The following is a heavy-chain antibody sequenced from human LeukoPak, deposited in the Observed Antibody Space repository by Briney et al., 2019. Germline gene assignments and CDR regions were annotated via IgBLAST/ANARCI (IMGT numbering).Heavy chain of an antibody. D-gene: IGHD5-18*01. CDR1: GFTFSSYG. CDR3: ARDLSGVTGYTYGRGIDY. J-gene: IGHJ4*02. CDR2: IKKDGSEK. Sequence: GGSLRLSCAASGFTFSSYGMSWVRQAPGKGLEWVANIKKDGSEKYYVDSVKGRFTISRDNAKTSLYLQMNSLRAEDTAVYYCARDLSGVTGYTYGRGIDYWGQGTLVTVSS. V-gene: IGHV3-7*01.